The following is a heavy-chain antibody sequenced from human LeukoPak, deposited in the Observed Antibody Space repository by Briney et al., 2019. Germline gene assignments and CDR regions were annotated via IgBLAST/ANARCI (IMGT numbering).Heavy chain of an antibody. CDR2: IYYSGST. CDR3: ARRFGRKFGERFYYYHYMDV. V-gene: IGHV4-61*01. CDR1: GYSISSGYY. J-gene: IGHJ6*03. Sequence: KPSETLSLTCTVSGYSISSGYYWGWIRQPPGKGLEWIGYIYYSGSTNYNPSLKSRVTISVDTSKNQFSLKLSSVTAADTAVYYCARRFGRKFGERFYYYHYMDVWGKGTTVTISS. D-gene: IGHD3-10*01.